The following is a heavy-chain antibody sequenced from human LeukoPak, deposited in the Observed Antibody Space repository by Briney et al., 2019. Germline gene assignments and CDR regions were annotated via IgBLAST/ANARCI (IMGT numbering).Heavy chain of an antibody. V-gene: IGHV1-2*06. CDR1: GYTFTGYY. J-gene: IGHJ4*02. CDR2: INPNSGGT. Sequence: GASVKVSCKASGYTFTGYYMHWVRQAPGQGLEWMGRINPNSGGTNYAQKFQGRVTMTRDTSISTAYMELSRLRSDDTAVYYCARDLWAGYSGYDPLDYWGQGTLVTVSS. CDR3: ARDLWAGYSGYDPLDY. D-gene: IGHD5-12*01.